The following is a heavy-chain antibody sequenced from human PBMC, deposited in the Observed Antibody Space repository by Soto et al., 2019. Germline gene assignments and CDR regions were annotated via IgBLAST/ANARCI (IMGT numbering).Heavy chain of an antibody. CDR3: AREVVAATYDY. V-gene: IGHV3-64*01. J-gene: IGHJ4*02. D-gene: IGHD2-15*01. CDR2: ISSNGGST. CDR1: GFTFSSYA. Sequence: ESGGGLVQPGGSLRLSCAASGFTFSSYAMHWVRQAPGKGLEYVSTISSNGGSTYYANSVKGRFTISRDNSKNTLYLQMGSLRGEDMAVYFCAREVVAATYDYWGQGTLVTVSS.